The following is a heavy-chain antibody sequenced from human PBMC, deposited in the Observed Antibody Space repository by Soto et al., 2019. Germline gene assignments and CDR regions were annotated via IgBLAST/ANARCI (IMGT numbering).Heavy chain of an antibody. CDR2: IILIFVTP. Sequence: VKVYCKASGCTFSSYAISRVRQAPGQTLDRMGGIILIFVTPNYAQKYEHRETITSDESTITAYMERIRMSFDNTAVYYCASDPLDYGGNPDEPWGRGTLVTVSS. CDR3: ASDPLDYGGNPDEP. CDR1: GCTFSSYA. V-gene: IGHV1-69*13. D-gene: IGHD4-17*01. J-gene: IGHJ5*02.